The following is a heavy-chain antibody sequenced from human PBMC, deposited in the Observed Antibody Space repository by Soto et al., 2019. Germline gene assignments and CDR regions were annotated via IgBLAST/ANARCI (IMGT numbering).Heavy chain of an antibody. Sequence: ASVKVSCKASGGTFSSYTISWVRQAPGQGLEWMGRIIPILGIANYAQKFQGRVTITADKSTSTAYMELSSLRSEDTAVYYCAREGRPGPIQLWSGYGPNWFDPWGQGTLVTVSS. D-gene: IGHD3-3*01. CDR1: GGTFSSYT. CDR2: IIPILGIA. J-gene: IGHJ5*02. CDR3: AREGRPGPIQLWSGYGPNWFDP. V-gene: IGHV1-69*04.